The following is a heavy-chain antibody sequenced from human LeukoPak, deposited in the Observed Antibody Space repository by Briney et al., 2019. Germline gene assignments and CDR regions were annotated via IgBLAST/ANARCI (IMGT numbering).Heavy chain of an antibody. D-gene: IGHD6-19*01. Sequence: GGSLRLSCAASGFTFNNYALHWVRQAPGKGLEWVAVISYDGNNKYYAGSVKGRFTISGDNSKNTLYLQMNSLRAEDTAVYYCARGPAVAGTYFDYWGQGTLVTVSS. V-gene: IGHV3-30*04. CDR2: ISYDGNNK. CDR3: ARGPAVAGTYFDY. J-gene: IGHJ4*02. CDR1: GFTFNNYA.